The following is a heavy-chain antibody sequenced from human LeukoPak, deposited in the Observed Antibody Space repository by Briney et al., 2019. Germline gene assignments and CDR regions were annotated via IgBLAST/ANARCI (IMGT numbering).Heavy chain of an antibody. J-gene: IGHJ4*02. V-gene: IGHV3-21*01. CDR3: VTHGRD. CDR1: GFFLSSYN. Sequence: PGGSLRLSCAASGFFLSSYNMNWVRQAPGKGLEWVSSITTGSIYIFYADSLKGRFTISRDDAKNSLYLQMTGLGVEDTAVYYCVTHGRDWGQGTLVTVSS. CDR2: ITTGSIYI.